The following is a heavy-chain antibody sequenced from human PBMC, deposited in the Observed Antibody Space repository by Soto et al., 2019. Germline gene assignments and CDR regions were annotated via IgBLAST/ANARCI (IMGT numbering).Heavy chain of an antibody. CDR2: IRQDGSEK. V-gene: IGHV3-7*01. Sequence: EVQLVESGGGLVQPGGSLRLSCAASGFTFSSFWMNWVRQARGKGLEWVANIRQDGSEKYYVDSVKGRFTISRDNGENSLYLQLNSLTSEDTAVYYCARERTTMVRALDVWGQGTTVTVSS. CDR1: GFTFSSFW. CDR3: ARERTTMVRALDV. J-gene: IGHJ6*02. D-gene: IGHD3-10*01.